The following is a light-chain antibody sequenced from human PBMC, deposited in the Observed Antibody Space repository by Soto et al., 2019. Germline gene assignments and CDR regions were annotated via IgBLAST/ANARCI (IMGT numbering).Light chain of an antibody. CDR3: SSFTSSSTWV. J-gene: IGLJ3*02. Sequence: QSVLTQPPSVSGSPGQSVTISCTGTSNDFGSYNRVSWFQQPPGTAPKLMIYEVTHRPSGVPDRFSGSKSGNTASLTIPGLQAEDEADYYCSSFTSSSTWVFGGGTKLTVL. V-gene: IGLV2-18*02. CDR2: EVT. CDR1: SNDFGSYNR.